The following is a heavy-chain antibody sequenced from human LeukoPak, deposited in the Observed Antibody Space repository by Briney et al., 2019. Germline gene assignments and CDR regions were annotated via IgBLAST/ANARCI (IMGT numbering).Heavy chain of an antibody. D-gene: IGHD4-17*01. Sequence: SETLSLTCAVYGGSFSGYYWTWIRQRPGKGLEWIGEINHSGSTNYNPSLKSRVSISLDTSKNQVSLKLSSVTAADTAVYYCARGFCGDYVMFDPWGQGTLVTVSP. V-gene: IGHV4-34*01. CDR1: GGSFSGYY. CDR3: ARGFCGDYVMFDP. CDR2: INHSGST. J-gene: IGHJ5*02.